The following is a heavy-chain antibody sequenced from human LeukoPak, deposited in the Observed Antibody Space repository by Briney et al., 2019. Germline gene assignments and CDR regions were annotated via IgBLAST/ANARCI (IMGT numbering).Heavy chain of an antibody. CDR2: IKPDGSEK. J-gene: IGHJ4*02. V-gene: IGHV3-7*01. Sequence: GGSLRLSCAATGLTFSNHWMIWVRQAPGKGLEWVASIKPDGSEKYYVDSVRGRFTISRDNAKNSLYLQMNSLRAEDTAVYYTLTSTGYWGQGTLVTVSS. CDR3: LTSTGY. D-gene: IGHD3-9*01. CDR1: GLTFSNHW.